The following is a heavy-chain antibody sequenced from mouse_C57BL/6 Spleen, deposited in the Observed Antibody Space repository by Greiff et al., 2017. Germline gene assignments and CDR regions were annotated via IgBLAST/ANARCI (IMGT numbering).Heavy chain of an antibody. CDR3: TTDYGSSSWY. D-gene: IGHD1-1*01. CDR2: IDPENGDT. CDR1: GFNLQNHC. J-gene: IGHJ2*01. V-gene: IGHV14-4*01. Sequence: VQLQQSGAELVRPGASVKLSCTASGFNLQNHCMHWVKQRPEQGLEWIGWIDPENGDTDYTPKFKGKATITSDTSSNTAYLQLSSLTAEDTAVYYCTTDYGSSSWYWGQGTTLTVSS.